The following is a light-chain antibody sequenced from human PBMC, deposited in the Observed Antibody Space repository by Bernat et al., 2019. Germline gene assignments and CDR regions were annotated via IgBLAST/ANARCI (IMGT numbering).Light chain of an antibody. Sequence: SALTQPPSVSGSPGQSVTISCTGTRSDVGSHNRVSWYQQSPGTAPKLIIYEVTNRPAGVPDRFSGSKSGNTASLTISGLQADDEADYYCSSYTRTSTFVFGTGTKVTVL. J-gene: IGLJ1*01. CDR2: EVT. CDR1: RSDVGSHNR. V-gene: IGLV2-18*02. CDR3: SSYTRTSTFV.